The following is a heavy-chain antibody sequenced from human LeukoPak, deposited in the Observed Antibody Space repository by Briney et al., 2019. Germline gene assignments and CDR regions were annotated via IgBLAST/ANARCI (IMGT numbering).Heavy chain of an antibody. Sequence: PSETLSLTCTVSGGSISSYYWSWIRQPPGKGLEWIGYIYYRGSTNYNPSLKSRVTISVDTSKNQFSLKLRSVTAADTAVYYCARHVNSNGSPSDYWGQGTLVTVSS. V-gene: IGHV4-59*08. D-gene: IGHD1-26*01. CDR3: ARHVNSNGSPSDY. CDR1: GGSISSYY. J-gene: IGHJ4*02. CDR2: IYYRGST.